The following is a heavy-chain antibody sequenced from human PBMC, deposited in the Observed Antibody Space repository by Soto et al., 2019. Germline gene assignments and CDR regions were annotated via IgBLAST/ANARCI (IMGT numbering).Heavy chain of an antibody. Sequence: KQSQTLSLTCAISGDSVSSNSAAWNWIRQSPSRGLEWLGRTYYRSKWYNDYAVSVKSRITINPDTSKNQFSLQLNSVTPEDTAVYYCAREDTPRRYCSSTSCYDAFDIWGQGTMVTVSS. CDR1: GDSVSSNSAA. CDR3: AREDTPRRYCSSTSCYDAFDI. D-gene: IGHD2-2*01. J-gene: IGHJ3*02. V-gene: IGHV6-1*01. CDR2: TYYRSKWYN.